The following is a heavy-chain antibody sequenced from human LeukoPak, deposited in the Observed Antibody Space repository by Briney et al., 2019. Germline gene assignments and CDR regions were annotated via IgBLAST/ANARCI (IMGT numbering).Heavy chain of an antibody. D-gene: IGHD6-13*01. Sequence: GGSLRLSCAASGFTFSSYAMSWVRQAPGKGLEWVSAISGSGGSTYYADSVKGRFTISRDNPKNTQYLQMNSLRAEDTAVYYCAKDRKAAAGTDYWGQGTLVTVSS. J-gene: IGHJ4*02. V-gene: IGHV3-23*01. CDR2: ISGSGGST. CDR3: AKDRKAAAGTDY. CDR1: GFTFSSYA.